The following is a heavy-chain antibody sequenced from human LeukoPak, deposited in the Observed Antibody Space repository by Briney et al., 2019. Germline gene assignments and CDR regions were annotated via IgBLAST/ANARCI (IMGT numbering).Heavy chain of an antibody. D-gene: IGHD4-23*01. V-gene: IGHV3-23*01. Sequence: GGSLRLSCAASGFTYSSYGMSWVRQAPGKGLEWVSAISSRGGSTYYADSVKGRFTISRDNSKNTLYLQMNSLRAEDTAVYYCAKRSDYGGNWNYFDYWGQGTPVTVSS. CDR3: AKRSDYGGNWNYFDY. J-gene: IGHJ4*02. CDR2: ISSRGGST. CDR1: GFTYSSYG.